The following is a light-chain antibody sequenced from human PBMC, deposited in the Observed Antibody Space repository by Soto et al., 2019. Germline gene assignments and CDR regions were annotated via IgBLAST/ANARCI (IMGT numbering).Light chain of an antibody. V-gene: IGKV3-20*01. CDR3: QQYGISPLMYT. CDR2: GAY. J-gene: IGKJ2*01. CDR1: QTVTNNY. Sequence: EIVLMQSPGTLSLSPGERATLSCRASQTVTNNYLAWYQQKPGQAPRLLIYGAYSRATGVPDRFSGSGSGTDFTLTITRLQPEDFAVYYCQQYGISPLMYTFGQGTKL.